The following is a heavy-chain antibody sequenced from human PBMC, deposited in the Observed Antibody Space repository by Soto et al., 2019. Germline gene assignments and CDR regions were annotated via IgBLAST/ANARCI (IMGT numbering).Heavy chain of an antibody. J-gene: IGHJ6*02. Sequence: QVQLVQSGAEVKKPGSSVKVSCKTSGDTFTNYAISWVRQAPGQGLEWMGGIIPIIDTTNYAQKFQGRVTITADEFTGRAYMELSSLRSEDTAFYYCESRYRGGYNYPNYYFCCGMDVWGQGTTVTVAS. CDR1: GDTFTNYA. CDR3: ESRYRGGYNYPNYYFCCGMDV. V-gene: IGHV1-69*01. D-gene: IGHD1-20*01. CDR2: IIPIIDTT.